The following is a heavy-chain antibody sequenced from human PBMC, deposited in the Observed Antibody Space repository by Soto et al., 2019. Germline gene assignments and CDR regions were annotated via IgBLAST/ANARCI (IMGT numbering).Heavy chain of an antibody. CDR1: GGTFSSYA. CDR2: IIPIFGTA. CDR3: ARGWLRHVPPYGWFDP. V-gene: IGHV1-69*13. J-gene: IGHJ5*02. Sequence: GAAVKVSCKASGGTFSSYAISWVRQAPGQGLEWMGGIIPIFGTANYAQKFQGRVTITADESTSTAYMELSSLRSEDTAVYYCARGWLRHVPPYGWFDPWGQGTLVTVYS. D-gene: IGHD5-12*01.